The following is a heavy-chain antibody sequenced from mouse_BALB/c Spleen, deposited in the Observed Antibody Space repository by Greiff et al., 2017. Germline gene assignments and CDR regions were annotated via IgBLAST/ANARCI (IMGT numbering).Heavy chain of an antibody. D-gene: IGHD2-1*01. CDR1: GFSLTSYG. V-gene: IGHV2-9*02. J-gene: IGHJ2*01. CDR2: IWAGGST. CDR3: AREYGNYLYYFDD. Sequence: VKLVESGPGLVAPSQSLSITCTVSGFSLTSYGVHWVRQPPGKGLEWLGVIWAGGSTNYNSALMSRLSISKDNSKSQVFLKMNSLQTDDTAMYYCAREYGNYLYYFDDWGQGTTLTVAS.